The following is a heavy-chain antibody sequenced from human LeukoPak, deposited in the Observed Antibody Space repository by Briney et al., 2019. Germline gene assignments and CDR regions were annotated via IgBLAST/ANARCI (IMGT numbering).Heavy chain of an antibody. V-gene: IGHV3-30*03. D-gene: IGHD7-27*01. CDR1: GFTFSNYG. CDR3: ARDVTGGFSWDY. Sequence: GGSLRLSCAAAGFTFSNYGMHWVRQAPGKGLEWVAVISDDGRRKSYADSVKGRFTVSRDTSINTVFLQMNSLRAEDTAVYYCARDVTGGFSWDYWGQGTLVTVSS. J-gene: IGHJ4*02. CDR2: ISDDGRRK.